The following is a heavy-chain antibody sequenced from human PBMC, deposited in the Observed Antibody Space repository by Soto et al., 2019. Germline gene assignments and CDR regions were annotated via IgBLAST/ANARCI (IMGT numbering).Heavy chain of an antibody. CDR3: ARHTHYGPLTDFDY. CDR1: GGSISSSSYY. D-gene: IGHD3-10*01. Sequence: SETLSLTCTVSGGSISSSSYYWGWIRQPPGKGLEWIGSIYYSGSTYYNPSLKSRVTISVDTSKNQFSLKLSSVTAADTAVYYCARHTHYGPLTDFDYWGQGTLVTVSS. J-gene: IGHJ4*02. CDR2: IYYSGST. V-gene: IGHV4-39*01.